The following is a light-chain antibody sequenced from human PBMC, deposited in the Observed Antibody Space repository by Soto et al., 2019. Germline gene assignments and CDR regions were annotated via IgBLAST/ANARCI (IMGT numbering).Light chain of an antibody. V-gene: IGLV2-11*01. J-gene: IGLJ1*01. CDR1: SGDVGDYNY. CDR2: EVR. CDR3: SSYTSSSTPYV. Sequence: QSALAQPRSVSGSPGQSVTISCTGTSGDVGDYNYVSWFQQYPGKAPTLLIYEVRRRPSGVPDRFSGSKSANTAYLTISGLQAEDEADYYCSSYTSSSTPYVFGTGTKLTVL.